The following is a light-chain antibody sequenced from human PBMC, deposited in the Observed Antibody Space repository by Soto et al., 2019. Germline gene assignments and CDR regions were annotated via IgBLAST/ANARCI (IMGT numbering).Light chain of an antibody. CDR2: GSS. CDR1: QSIVSSS. Sequence: EVVLTQSPGSLSLSPGERVTLSCRASQSIVSSSVAWYQQKLGQAPRLVIYGSSTRATGIPERFSGSASGTDFTLTISRLEPEDFAVYYCQQYGSSRTFGQGTKVDIK. CDR3: QQYGSSRT. J-gene: IGKJ1*01. V-gene: IGKV3-20*01.